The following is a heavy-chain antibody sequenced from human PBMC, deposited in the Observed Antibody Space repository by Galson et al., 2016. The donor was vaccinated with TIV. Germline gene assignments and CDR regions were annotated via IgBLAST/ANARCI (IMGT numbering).Heavy chain of an antibody. CDR1: GFTFETYA. CDR2: ISGSADRADRA. J-gene: IGHJ4*02. V-gene: IGHV3-23*01. D-gene: IGHD6-13*01. Sequence: SLRLSCAATGFTFETYAMTWVRQAPGKGLEWVSVISGSADRADRAYYADSVGGRLTISRDNSKNTVILEMNSLTVEDTAVYYCAKGGSWYDYWGPGTLVNVSS. CDR3: AKGGSWYDY.